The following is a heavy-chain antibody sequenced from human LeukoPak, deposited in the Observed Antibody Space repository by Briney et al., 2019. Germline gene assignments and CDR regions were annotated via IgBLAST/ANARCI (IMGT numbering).Heavy chain of an antibody. CDR2: IYYSGST. Sequence: PSETLSLTCTVSGASIGTRGDYWGWVRQPPGKGLEWIGSIYYSGSTYYNPSLESRVTISVDTSRNQFSLKLNSVTAADTAIYYCARYRFRYGGNTNFDYWGQGTLVTVSS. CDR1: GASIGTRGDY. J-gene: IGHJ4*02. D-gene: IGHD4-23*01. V-gene: IGHV4-39*01. CDR3: ARYRFRYGGNTNFDY.